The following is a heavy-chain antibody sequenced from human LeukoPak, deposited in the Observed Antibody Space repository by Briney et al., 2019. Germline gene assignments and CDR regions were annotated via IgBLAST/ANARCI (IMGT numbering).Heavy chain of an antibody. J-gene: IGHJ5*02. D-gene: IGHD3-10*01. CDR2: IYTSAST. Sequence: SETLSLTCSVSGGAISSYYWSWIRQPAGKGLEWIGRIYTSASTNYIPSLTTRVTMSVDTSKSQCSLKLSSLSAADTAVYYCAREGLLWGGEGYNWFDPWGQGTLGTVSS. V-gene: IGHV4-4*07. CDR1: GGAISSYY. CDR3: AREGLLWGGEGYNWFDP.